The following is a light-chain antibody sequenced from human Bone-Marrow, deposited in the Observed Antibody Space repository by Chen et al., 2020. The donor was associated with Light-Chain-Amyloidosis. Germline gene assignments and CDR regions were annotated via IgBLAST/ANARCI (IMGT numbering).Light chain of an antibody. CDR2: RDT. J-gene: IGLJ2*01. CDR1: DLPTKY. Sequence: SYELTQPPSVSVSPGQTARIPCSGDDLPTKYAYWYHQKPGQAPVLVIHRDTERPSGISERFSGSSSETTATLTISGVQAEDEADYHCQSADSSDTYEVIFGGGTKLTVL. CDR3: QSADSSDTYEVI. V-gene: IGLV3-25*03.